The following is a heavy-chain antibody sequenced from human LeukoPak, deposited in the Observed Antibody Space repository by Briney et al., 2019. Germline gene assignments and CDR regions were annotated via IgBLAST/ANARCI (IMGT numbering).Heavy chain of an antibody. V-gene: IGHV1-24*01. CDR2: FDPDDGET. J-gene: IGHJ4*02. Sequence: ASVKVSCKVSGYTLTELSMHWVRQAPGKGLEWLAAFDPDDGETIYVQRCQGRVTMTEDTSTDTAYMELSSVRSEDTAVYYCATVRSSWYFDYWGQGTLVTVSS. CDR3: ATVRSSWYFDY. CDR1: GYTLTELS. D-gene: IGHD6-13*01.